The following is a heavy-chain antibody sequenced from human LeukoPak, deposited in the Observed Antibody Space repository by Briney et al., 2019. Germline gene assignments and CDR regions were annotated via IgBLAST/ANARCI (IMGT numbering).Heavy chain of an antibody. CDR2: IISIFGTA. V-gene: IGHV1-69*01. CDR3: ARGLPHYYGSRRPAYNSNWFDP. J-gene: IGHJ5*02. CDR1: GGTFSSYA. D-gene: IGHD3-10*01. Sequence: SVKVSCKASGGTFSSYAISWVRQAPGQGLEWMGGIISIFGTANYAQKFQGRVTITADESTSTAYMELSSLRSEDTAVYYCARGLPHYYGSRRPAYNSNWFDPWGQGTLVTVSS.